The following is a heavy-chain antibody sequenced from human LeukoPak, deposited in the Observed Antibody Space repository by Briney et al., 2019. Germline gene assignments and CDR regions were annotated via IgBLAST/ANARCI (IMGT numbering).Heavy chain of an antibody. CDR2: IYYSGST. J-gene: IGHJ4*02. CDR3: VRDYCSSTSCYRPSHYFDY. Sequence: SETLSLTCTVSGGSISSGDYYWSWIRQPPGKGLEWIGYIYYSGSTNSNPSLKSRVTISVDTSKNQFSLNLTSVTAADTAMYYCVRDYCSSTSCYRPSHYFDYWGQETLVTVSS. CDR1: GGSISSGDYY. D-gene: IGHD2-2*02. V-gene: IGHV4-61*08.